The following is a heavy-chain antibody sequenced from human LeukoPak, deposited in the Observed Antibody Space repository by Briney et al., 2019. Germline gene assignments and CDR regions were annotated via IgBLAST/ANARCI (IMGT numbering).Heavy chain of an antibody. V-gene: IGHV4-30-4*01. Sequence: SETLSLTCTVSGGSISSGDYYWSWIRQPPGKSLEWIAYMYYSGSTYYNPSLKSRVTMSADTSKNQLSLKLSSVTAADTAVYYCARPYYYDSRIDPWGQGILVTVSS. CDR3: ARPYYYDSRIDP. CDR2: MYYSGST. J-gene: IGHJ5*02. D-gene: IGHD3-22*01. CDR1: GGSISSGDYY.